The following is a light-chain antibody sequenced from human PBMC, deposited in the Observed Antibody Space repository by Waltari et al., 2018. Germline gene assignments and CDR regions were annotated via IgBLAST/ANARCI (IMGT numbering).Light chain of an antibody. J-gene: IGLJ2*01. CDR3: CSYAGSTTLV. CDR2: EGS. Sequence: QSALTQPASVSGSPGQSITISCIGTSSDVGNYNLVSWYQQYPGKAPKLMIYEGSKRPTGVSNRLSGSKSGNTASLTISGLQAEDEADYHCCSYAGSTTLVFGGGTKLTVL. CDR1: SSDVGNYNL. V-gene: IGLV2-23*01.